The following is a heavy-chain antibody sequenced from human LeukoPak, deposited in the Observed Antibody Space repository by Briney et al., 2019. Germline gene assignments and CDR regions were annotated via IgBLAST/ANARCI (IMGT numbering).Heavy chain of an antibody. D-gene: IGHD1-26*01. CDR2: IYYTGST. CDR1: GGSISTYY. CDR3: ARGGNYWPQWWFDP. Sequence: SETLSLTCTVSGGSISTYYWSWIRQPPGKGLEWIGYIYYTGSTSYNPSLKSRVTMSLDASKNQFSLELNSVTPADTAVYYCARGGNYWPQWWFDPWGRGTLVSVPS. J-gene: IGHJ5*02. V-gene: IGHV4-59*01.